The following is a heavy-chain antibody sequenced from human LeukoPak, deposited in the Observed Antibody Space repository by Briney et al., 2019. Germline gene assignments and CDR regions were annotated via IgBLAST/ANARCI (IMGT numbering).Heavy chain of an antibody. CDR3: IKDMGFDLLKDAFDV. D-gene: IGHD3-10*01. J-gene: IGHJ3*01. V-gene: IGHV3-9*01. CDR2: ISGDGGNV. CDR1: GFSLDDYA. Sequence: GGSLRLSCAASGFSLDDYAMHWVRQATGRGVEWVSSISGDGGNVAYAPSVKGGFTSARDKAQISLYLQMYSLKIEDTAFFYCIKDMGFDLLKDAFDVWGQGMLVTVSS.